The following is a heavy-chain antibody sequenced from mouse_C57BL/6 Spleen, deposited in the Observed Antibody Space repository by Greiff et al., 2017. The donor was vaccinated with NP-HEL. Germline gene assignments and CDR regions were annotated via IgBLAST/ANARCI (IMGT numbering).Heavy chain of an antibody. CDR3: ARAYYGSSYFDY. Sequence: QVQLQQPGAELVKPGASVKLSCKASGYTFTSYWMHWVKQRPGQGLEWIGMIHPNSGSTNYNEKFKSKATLPVDKSSSTAYMQLSSLTSEDSAVYYCARAYYGSSYFDYWGQGTTLTGSS. CDR2: IHPNSGST. CDR1: GYTFTSYW. V-gene: IGHV1-64*01. D-gene: IGHD1-1*01. J-gene: IGHJ2*01.